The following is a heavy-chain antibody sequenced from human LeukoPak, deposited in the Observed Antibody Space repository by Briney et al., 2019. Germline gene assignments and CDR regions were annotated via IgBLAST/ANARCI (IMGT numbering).Heavy chain of an antibody. Sequence: GGSLRLSCAASGFTFSSYSMNWVRQAPGKGLEWVSSISSSSYIYYADSVKGRFTISRDNAKNSLYLQMNSLRAEDTAVYYCARAIAGSSGWYFDYWGQGTLVTVSS. CDR3: ARAIAGSSGWYFDY. D-gene: IGHD3-10*01. CDR2: ISSSSYI. CDR1: GFTFSSYS. V-gene: IGHV3-21*01. J-gene: IGHJ4*02.